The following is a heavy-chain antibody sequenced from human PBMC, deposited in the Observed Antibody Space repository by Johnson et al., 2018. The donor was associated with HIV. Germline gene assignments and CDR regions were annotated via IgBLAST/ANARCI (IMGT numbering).Heavy chain of an antibody. CDR2: IKSKTDGGTT. D-gene: IGHD7-27*01. V-gene: IGHV3-15*01. Sequence: VQLVESGGGLVKPGGSLRLSCAASGFTFSNAWMSWVRQAPGKGLEWVGRIKSKTDGGTTDYAAPVKGRFTISRDDSKNTLYLQMNSLKTEDTAVYYCTTDPWGSDAFDIWGRGTMVTVSS. J-gene: IGHJ3*02. CDR1: GFTFSNAW. CDR3: TTDPWGSDAFDI.